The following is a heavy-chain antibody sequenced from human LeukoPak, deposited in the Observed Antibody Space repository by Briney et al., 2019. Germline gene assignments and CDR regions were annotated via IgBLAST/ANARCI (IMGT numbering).Heavy chain of an antibody. D-gene: IGHD2-15*01. CDR2: ISVDNGYT. V-gene: IGHV1-18*01. CDR1: GYTFATSG. CDR3: ARGTMTDNPHYFDF. Sequence: GASVKVSCKASGYTFATSGITWVRQAPGQGLEWMGWISVDNGYTKYSQKLQGRVTMTADTSTSTAYLELRSFRFNDTAVFYCARGTMTDNPHYFDFWGQGTLVSVSS. J-gene: IGHJ4*02.